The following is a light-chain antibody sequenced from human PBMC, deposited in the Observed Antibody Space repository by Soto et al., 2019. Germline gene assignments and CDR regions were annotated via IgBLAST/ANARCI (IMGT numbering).Light chain of an antibody. V-gene: IGKV3D-15*01. CDR1: QTLSSN. CDR3: QHFKNWPPTVT. J-gene: IGKJ3*01. CDR2: GAS. Sequence: EIMMTQSPATLSVSPGERVTLSCRATQTLSSNLAWYQQRPGQAPRLLIYGASIRATGVPARFSGSGSGSEFTLTIRSLQSDDFGIYYCQHFKNWPPTVTFGPGTKVDLK.